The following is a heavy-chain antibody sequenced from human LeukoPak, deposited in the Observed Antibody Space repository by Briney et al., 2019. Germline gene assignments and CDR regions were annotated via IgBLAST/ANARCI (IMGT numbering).Heavy chain of an antibody. CDR2: IYYSGST. Sequence: NSSETLSLTCTVSGGSISSYYWSWIRQPPGKGLEWIGYIYYSGSTNYNPSLKSRVTISVDTSKNQFSLKLSSVAAADTAVYYCARGASSSPHYWGQGTLVTVSS. V-gene: IGHV4-59*01. CDR3: ARGASSSPHY. D-gene: IGHD6-6*01. CDR1: GGSISSYY. J-gene: IGHJ4*02.